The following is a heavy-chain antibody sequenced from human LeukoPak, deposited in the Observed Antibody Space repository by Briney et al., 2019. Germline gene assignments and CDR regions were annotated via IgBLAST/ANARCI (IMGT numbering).Heavy chain of an antibody. J-gene: IGHJ4*02. Sequence: SETLSLTCTVSGGSISSSSYYWGWIRQPPGKGLEWIGSIYYSGSTYYNPSLKGRVTISVDTSENQFSLKLSSVTAADTAVYYCARSSGSYSHTWFDYWGQGTLVTVSS. D-gene: IGHD1-26*01. CDR1: GGSISSSSYY. CDR3: ARSSGSYSHTWFDY. V-gene: IGHV4-39*07. CDR2: IYYSGST.